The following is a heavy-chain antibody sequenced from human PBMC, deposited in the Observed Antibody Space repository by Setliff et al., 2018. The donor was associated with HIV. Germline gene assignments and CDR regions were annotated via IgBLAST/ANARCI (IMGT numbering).Heavy chain of an antibody. Sequence: ASVKVSCKASGYTFINYHITWVRQAPGQGLEWVGSISASSVNTNYTQGRVTMTTDISTSTAYMELRSLRSADSAVYYYGSGRGYYYYMDVWGKGTTVTVSS. J-gene: IGHJ6*03. CDR3: GSGRGYYYYMDV. V-gene: IGHV1-18*01. CDR2: ISASSVNT. D-gene: IGHD3-10*01. CDR1: GYTFINYH.